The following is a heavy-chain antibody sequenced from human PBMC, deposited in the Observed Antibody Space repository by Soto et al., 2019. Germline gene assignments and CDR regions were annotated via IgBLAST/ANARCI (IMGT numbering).Heavy chain of an antibody. CDR1: GGSISSYY. CDR2: IYYSGST. V-gene: IGHV4-59*08. CDR3: AIGGDWFDP. Sequence: QVQLQESGPGLVKPSETLSLTCTVSGGSISSYYWSWIRQPPGKGLEWIGYIYYSGSTNYNPSLKTRFTIAEDTSKNQFALKLSSVTAADTAVYYCAIGGDWFDPWGQGTLVTVSS. D-gene: IGHD2-15*01. J-gene: IGHJ5*02.